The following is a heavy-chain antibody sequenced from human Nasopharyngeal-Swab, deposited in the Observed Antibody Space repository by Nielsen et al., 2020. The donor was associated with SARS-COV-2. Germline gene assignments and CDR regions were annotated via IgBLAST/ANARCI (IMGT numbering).Heavy chain of an antibody. CDR3: ARGYCSGGSCYLGVDY. Sequence: WVRQAPGQGLEWMGGIVPIFGTANYAQKFQGRVTMTRDTSTSTVYMELSSLRSEDTAVYYCARGYCSGGSCYLGVDYWGQGTLVTVSS. J-gene: IGHJ4*02. CDR2: IVPIFGTA. V-gene: IGHV1-69*05. D-gene: IGHD2-15*01.